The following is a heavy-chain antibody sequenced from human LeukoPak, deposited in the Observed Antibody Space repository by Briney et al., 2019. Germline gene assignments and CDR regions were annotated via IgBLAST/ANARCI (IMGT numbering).Heavy chain of an antibody. J-gene: IGHJ4*02. CDR1: GYTFTSYD. V-gene: IGHV1-8*01. Sequence: ASVKVSCKASGYTFTSYDINWVRQAPGQGLEWMGWMNPNSGNTGYAQKFQCRVTMTRNTSISTAYMELSSLRSEDTAVYYCAGYGGNSPFDYWGQGTLVTVSS. D-gene: IGHD4-23*01. CDR3: AGYGGNSPFDY. CDR2: MNPNSGNT.